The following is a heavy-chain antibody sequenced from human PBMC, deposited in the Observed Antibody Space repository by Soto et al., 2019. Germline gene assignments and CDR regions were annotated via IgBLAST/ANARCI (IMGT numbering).Heavy chain of an antibody. CDR3: VGRTGWIFDH. CDR1: GFTFNTYW. CDR2: ISQDGTVK. Sequence: EVLLVESGGGLVQPGGSLRLSCATSGFTFNTYWMTWVRQAPGKGLEWVASISQDGTVKDYVESLQDRFTISRDDVKKSAYLQMNTMRVEDTAVYYCVGRTGWIFDHWGQGTLVTVSS. J-gene: IGHJ4*02. D-gene: IGHD2-8*02. V-gene: IGHV3-7*03.